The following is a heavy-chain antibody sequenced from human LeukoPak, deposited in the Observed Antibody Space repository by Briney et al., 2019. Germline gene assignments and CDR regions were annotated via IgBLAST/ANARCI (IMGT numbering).Heavy chain of an antibody. Sequence: SETLSLTCTVSGGSITNYYWTWIRQPAGKGLEWIGRIYTSGSTSYNPSLKSRVTMSIDTSKSQFSPKLSSLTAADTAVYYCARGCSSTSCWLRMDVWGQGTMVTVSS. V-gene: IGHV4-4*07. D-gene: IGHD2-2*01. J-gene: IGHJ6*02. CDR1: GGSITNYY. CDR2: IYTSGST. CDR3: ARGCSSTSCWLRMDV.